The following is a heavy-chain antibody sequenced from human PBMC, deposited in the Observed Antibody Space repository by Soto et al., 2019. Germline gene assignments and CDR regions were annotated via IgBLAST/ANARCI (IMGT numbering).Heavy chain of an antibody. CDR1: GFTFSSYS. V-gene: IGHV3-21*01. Sequence: GGSLRLSCAASGFTFSSYSMNWVRQAPGKGLEWVSSISSSSSYIYYADSVKGRFTISRDNAKNSLYLQMNSLRAEDTAVYYCARDAIADQRFHHYYYYMDVSGKGTTVTVSS. CDR2: ISSSSSYI. D-gene: IGHD6-13*01. CDR3: ARDAIADQRFHHYYYYMDV. J-gene: IGHJ6*03.